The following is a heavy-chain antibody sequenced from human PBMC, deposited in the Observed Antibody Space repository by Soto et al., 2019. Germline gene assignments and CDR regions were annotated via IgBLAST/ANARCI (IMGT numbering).Heavy chain of an antibody. CDR2: INPNSGGT. CDR3: ASVYVDTAMVTRDY. J-gene: IGHJ4*02. Sequence: ASVKGSCTASGYTFTGDYMHWGRQEPGQGLEWMGWINPNSGGTNYAQKFQGRVTMTRDTSISTAYMELSRLRSDDTAVYYCASVYVDTAMVTRDYWGQGTLVTVSS. D-gene: IGHD5-18*01. V-gene: IGHV1-2*02. CDR1: GYTFTGDY.